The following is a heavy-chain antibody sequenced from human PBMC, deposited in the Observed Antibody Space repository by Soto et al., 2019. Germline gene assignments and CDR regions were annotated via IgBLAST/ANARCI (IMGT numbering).Heavy chain of an antibody. J-gene: IGHJ6*02. V-gene: IGHV1-69*06. CDR1: GGTFSSYA. CDR2: IIPIFGTA. D-gene: IGHD6-6*01. CDR3: AAGVGIAARPNYYYGMDV. Sequence: QVQLMQSGAEVKKPGSSVKVSCKASGGTFSSYAISWVRQAPGQGLEWMGGIIPIFGTANYAQKFQGRVTITADKSTSTAYMELSSLRSEDTAVYYCAAGVGIAARPNYYYGMDVWGQGTTVTVSS.